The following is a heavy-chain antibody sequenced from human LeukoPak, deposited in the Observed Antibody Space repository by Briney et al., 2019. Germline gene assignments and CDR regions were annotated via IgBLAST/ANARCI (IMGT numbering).Heavy chain of an antibody. Sequence: RGSLRLSCAASGFTFSNYGMHWVRQAPGKGLEWVAVIWHDGSNKYYADSVKGRFTISRDNSKNTLHLQMNSLRAEDTAVYYCAKDGGYCSGGSCYSGAEYFQHWGQGTLVTVSS. CDR2: IWHDGSNK. J-gene: IGHJ1*01. CDR1: GFTFSNYG. D-gene: IGHD2-15*01. CDR3: AKDGGYCSGGSCYSGAEYFQH. V-gene: IGHV3-33*06.